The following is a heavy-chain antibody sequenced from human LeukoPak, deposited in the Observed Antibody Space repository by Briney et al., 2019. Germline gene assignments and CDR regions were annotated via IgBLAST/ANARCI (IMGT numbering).Heavy chain of an antibody. CDR3: ARQTGSGLFTLP. Sequence: SSETLSLTCTVSGGSISSSSYYWGWIRQPPGKGLEWIGSIYYTGNTYYNASLKSRVTISIDTSKNQISLRLTSVTATDTAMYDCARQTGSGLFTLPGGQGTLVTVSS. D-gene: IGHD3/OR15-3a*01. J-gene: IGHJ4*02. CDR2: IYYTGNT. V-gene: IGHV4-39*01. CDR1: GGSISSSSYY.